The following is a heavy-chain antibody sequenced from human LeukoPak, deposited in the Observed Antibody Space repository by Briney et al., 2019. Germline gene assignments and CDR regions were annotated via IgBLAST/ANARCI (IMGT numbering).Heavy chain of an antibody. D-gene: IGHD2-8*01. CDR3: AKSGPILVYAIDY. Sequence: GGSLRLSCAASGSTFSTYSMNWVRQAPGKGLEWVSYISSSSSTIYYADSVKGRFTISRDNAKNSLYLQMNSLRAEDTAVYYCAKSGPILVYAIDYWGQGTLVTVSS. CDR2: ISSSSSTI. V-gene: IGHV3-48*01. J-gene: IGHJ4*02. CDR1: GSTFSTYS.